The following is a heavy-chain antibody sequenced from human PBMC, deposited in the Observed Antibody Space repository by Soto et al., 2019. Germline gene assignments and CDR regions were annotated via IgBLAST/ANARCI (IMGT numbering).Heavy chain of an antibody. CDR3: SHGYSQYFNS. CDR2: IKSTTAGGTA. D-gene: IGHD4-17*01. J-gene: IGHJ4*02. CDR1: GATLSTIW. V-gene: IGHV3-15*07. Sequence: GGSLRLSCAVSGATLSTIWMNWVRQAPGKGPEWVGRIKSTTAGGTADYAAPVKGRFTISRDDSENTVHLQMNGLRSEDTAVYYCSHGYSQYFNSWGQGTLVTVSS.